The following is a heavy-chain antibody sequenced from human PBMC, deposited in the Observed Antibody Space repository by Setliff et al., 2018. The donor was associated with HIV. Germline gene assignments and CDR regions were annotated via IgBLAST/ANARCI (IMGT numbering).Heavy chain of an antibody. CDR1: GFNFNTDW. CDR3: ASLRGDYVGQYYYYMDI. V-gene: IGHV5-51*01. J-gene: IGHJ6*03. Sequence: PVESLKISCQGSGFNFNTDWIVWVRQIPGKGLEWMGSIFPGGSDTRYSPSFEDQVTISVDKSISTAYLQWRSLKTSDTAFYYCASLRGDYVGQYYYYMDIWGKGTTVTVSS. D-gene: IGHD4-17*01. CDR2: IFPGGSDT.